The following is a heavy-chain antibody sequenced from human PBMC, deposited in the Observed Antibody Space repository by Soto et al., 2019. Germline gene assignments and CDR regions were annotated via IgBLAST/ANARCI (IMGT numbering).Heavy chain of an antibody. CDR2: ISYSGST. V-gene: IGHV4-59*01. D-gene: IGHD2-15*01. CDR1: GASISNYY. CDR3: ARDLKEYCSDGKCNWFDP. Sequence: PSQTLSLTCTVSGASISNYYWSWIRQPPGKGLEWIGYISYSGSTNYNPSLKSRVTISFDASKNEISLQVRSATAADAAVYYCARDLKEYCSDGKCNWFDPWGQGTLVTVS. J-gene: IGHJ5*02.